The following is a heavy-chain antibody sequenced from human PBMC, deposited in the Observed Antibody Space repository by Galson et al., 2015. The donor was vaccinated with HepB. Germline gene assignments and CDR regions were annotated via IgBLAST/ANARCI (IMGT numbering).Heavy chain of an antibody. Sequence: SLRLSCAASGFTFSSYSMNWVRQAPGKGLEWVSYISSSSSTIYYADSVKGRFTISRDNSKNTLYLQMNSLRAEDTAVYYCARASGWLQRLGYFDYWGQGTLVTVSS. CDR2: ISSSSSTI. D-gene: IGHD5-24*01. CDR1: GFTFSSYS. V-gene: IGHV3-48*01. CDR3: ARASGWLQRLGYFDY. J-gene: IGHJ4*02.